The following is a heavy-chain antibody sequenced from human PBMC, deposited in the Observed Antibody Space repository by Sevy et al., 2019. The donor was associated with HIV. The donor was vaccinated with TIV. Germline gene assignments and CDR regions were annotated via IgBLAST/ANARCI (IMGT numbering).Heavy chain of an antibody. J-gene: IGHJ3*02. CDR3: ARGTDITIFGVVINAFDI. CDR2: INPNSGGT. CDR1: GYTFTGYY. V-gene: IGHV1-2*04. D-gene: IGHD3-3*01. Sequence: ASVKVSCKASGYTFTGYYMHWVRQAPGQGLEWMGWINPNSGGTNYAQKFQGLVTMTRDTSISTAYMELSRLRSDDTAVYYCARGTDITIFGVVINAFDIWGQGTMVTVSS.